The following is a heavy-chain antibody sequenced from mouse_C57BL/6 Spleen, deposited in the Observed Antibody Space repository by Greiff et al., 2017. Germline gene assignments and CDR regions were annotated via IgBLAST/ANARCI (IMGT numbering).Heavy chain of an antibody. Sequence: QVQLQQSGAELVKPGASVKLSCKASGYTFTEYTIHWVKQRSGQGLEWIGWFYPGSGSIKYNEKFQDKATLTADKSSSTVYMELSRLTSEDSAVYICARHEDGIYYGNGGYARDYWGQGTSVTVSS. CDR3: ARHEDGIYYGNGGYARDY. J-gene: IGHJ4*01. V-gene: IGHV1-62-2*01. CDR2: FYPGSGSI. D-gene: IGHD2-1*01. CDR1: GYTFTEYT.